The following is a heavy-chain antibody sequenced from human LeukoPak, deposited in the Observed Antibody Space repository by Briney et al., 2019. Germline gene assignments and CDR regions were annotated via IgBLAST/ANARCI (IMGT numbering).Heavy chain of an antibody. CDR3: ATVPVGAHYLDY. D-gene: IGHD1-26*01. V-gene: IGHV3-74*01. J-gene: IGHJ4*02. CDR2: INTDGSST. Sequence: GGSLRLSCAASGITFSSYWMHWVRQAPGKGLVWVSRINTDGSSTSYADSVKGRFTISRDNAKNTMYLQMNSLRAEDTAAYYCATVPVGAHYLDYWGQGTLVTVSS. CDR1: GITFSSYW.